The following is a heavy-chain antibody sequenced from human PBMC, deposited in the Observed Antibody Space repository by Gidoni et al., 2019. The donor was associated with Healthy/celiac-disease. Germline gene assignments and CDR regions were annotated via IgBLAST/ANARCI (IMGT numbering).Heavy chain of an antibody. CDR3: ARPYSYYYDSSGWGY. CDR1: GYSISSGYY. CDR2: IYHSGST. D-gene: IGHD3-22*01. V-gene: IGHV4-38-2*01. J-gene: IGHJ4*02. Sequence: QVQLQESGPGLVKPSETLSLTCAVSGYSISSGYYWGWIRQPPGKGLEWIGSIYHSGSTYYNPSLKSRVTISVDTSKNQFSLKLSSVTAADTAVYYCARPYSYYYDSSGWGYWGQGTLVTVSS.